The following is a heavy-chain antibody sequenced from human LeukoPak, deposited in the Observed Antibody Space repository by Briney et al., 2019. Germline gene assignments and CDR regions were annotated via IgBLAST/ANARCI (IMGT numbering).Heavy chain of an antibody. D-gene: IGHD3-22*01. CDR3: ARDTAGSDYYDSSGYHAFDI. J-gene: IGHJ3*02. CDR2: IYYSGST. Sequence: SQTLSLTCTVSGGSISSGGYYWSWLRQHPGQGLEWIGYIYYSGSTYYNPSLKSRVTISVDTSKNQFSLKLSSVTAAATAVYYCARDTAGSDYYDSSGYHAFDIWGQGTMVTVSS. V-gene: IGHV4-31*03. CDR1: GGSISSGGYY.